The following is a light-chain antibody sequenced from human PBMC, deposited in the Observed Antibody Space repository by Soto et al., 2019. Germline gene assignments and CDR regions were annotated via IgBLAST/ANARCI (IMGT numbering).Light chain of an antibody. J-gene: IGLJ1*01. CDR2: EVS. V-gene: IGLV2-14*01. CDR3: SSYTSSSTRV. CDR1: SSDVGAYNS. Sequence: QSALTQPASVSGSPGQSITISCTGTSSDVGAYNSVSWYQQHPGKAPKLMICEVSNRPSGVSNRFSGSKSGNTASLTISGLQAEDEADYYCSSYTSSSTRVFGSGTKVTVL.